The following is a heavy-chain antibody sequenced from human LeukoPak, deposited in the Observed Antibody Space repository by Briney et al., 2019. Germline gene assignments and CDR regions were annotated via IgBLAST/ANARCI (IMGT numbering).Heavy chain of an antibody. CDR1: EFTFNKFW. CDR2: INKDGSEK. Sequence: QTGGSLRLSCAASEFTFNKFWMTWVRQTPGKGLEWVANINKDGSEKNYVDSVKGRFTISRDNAKNSLYLQMNSLRVEDTAVYYCASEGDIGYGHLYWGPGTLVTVSS. V-gene: IGHV3-7*01. J-gene: IGHJ4*02. D-gene: IGHD5-18*01. CDR3: ASEGDIGYGHLY.